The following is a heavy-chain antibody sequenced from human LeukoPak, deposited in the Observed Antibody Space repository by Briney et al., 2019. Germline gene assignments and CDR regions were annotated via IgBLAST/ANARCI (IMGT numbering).Heavy chain of an antibody. CDR3: ARGGYFDWLLEFDY. D-gene: IGHD3-9*01. CDR2: IYHSGST. Sequence: SETLSLTCTVSGYSISSGYYWGWIRQPPGKGLEWIGSIYHSGSTYYNPSLKSRVTISVDTSKSQFSLKLSSVTAADTAVYYCARGGYFDWLLEFDYWGQGTLVTVSS. J-gene: IGHJ4*02. V-gene: IGHV4-38-2*02. CDR1: GYSISSGYY.